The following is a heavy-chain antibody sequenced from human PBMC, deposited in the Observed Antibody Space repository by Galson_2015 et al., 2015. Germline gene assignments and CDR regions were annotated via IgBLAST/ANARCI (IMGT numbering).Heavy chain of an antibody. Sequence: SLRLSCAASGFTFSSYWMSWVRQAPGKGLEWVANIKQDGSEKYYVDSVKGRFTISRDNAKNSLYLQMNSLRAEDTAVYYCARDRYSGYDQWSDYWGQGTLVTVPS. CDR2: IKQDGSEK. CDR3: ARDRYSGYDQWSDY. V-gene: IGHV3-7*01. D-gene: IGHD5-12*01. CDR1: GFTFSSYW. J-gene: IGHJ4*02.